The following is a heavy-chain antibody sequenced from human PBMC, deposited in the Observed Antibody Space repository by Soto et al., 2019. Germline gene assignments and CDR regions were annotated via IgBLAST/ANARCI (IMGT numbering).Heavy chain of an antibody. J-gene: IGHJ5*02. CDR3: ARGAGTGNWFDP. Sequence: QVQLVESGGGVVQPGRSLRLSCAASGFTFSSYGMHWVRQAPGKGLEWVAVIWYDGSNKYYADSVKGRFTISRDNSKNTLYLQMNSLRPEDTAVYYCARGAGTGNWFDPWGQGTLVTGSS. CDR1: GFTFSSYG. CDR2: IWYDGSNK. D-gene: IGHD7-27*01. V-gene: IGHV3-33*01.